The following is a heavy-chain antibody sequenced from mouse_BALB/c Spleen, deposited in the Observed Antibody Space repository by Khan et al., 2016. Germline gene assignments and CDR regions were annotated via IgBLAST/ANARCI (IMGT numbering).Heavy chain of an antibody. CDR2: IHYSGST. Sequence: VQLKESGPDLVKPSQSLSLTCTVTGYSITSGYSWHWIRQFPGNKLEWVGYIHYSGSTNYNPSLKSRISVTRDTSKNQFFLQLNSVTTEDTATSYCARYYYGGAPWFANWGQGTLVTVSA. J-gene: IGHJ3*01. V-gene: IGHV3-1*02. CDR3: ARYYYGGAPWFAN. CDR1: GYSITSGYS. D-gene: IGHD1-1*01.